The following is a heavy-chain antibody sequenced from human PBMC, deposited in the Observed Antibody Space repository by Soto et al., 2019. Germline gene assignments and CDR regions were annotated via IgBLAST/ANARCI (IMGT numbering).Heavy chain of an antibody. CDR2: IYWDDSK. J-gene: IGHJ5*02. CDR3: AHAYGGRSLS. Sequence: QITLKESGPTLVKPTQTLTLTCTFSGFSLTTDRVGVGWIRQPPGEALEGLAVIYWDDSKTYRPSLESRLTITKDTSNNPVALTMTNMDSLDTATYYCAHAYGGRSLSWGQGTLVTVSS. CDR1: GFSLTTDRVG. V-gene: IGHV2-5*02. D-gene: IGHD1-26*01.